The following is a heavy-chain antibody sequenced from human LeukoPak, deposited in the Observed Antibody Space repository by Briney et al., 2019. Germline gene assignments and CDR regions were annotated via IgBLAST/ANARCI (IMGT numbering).Heavy chain of an antibody. Sequence: SETLSLTCTVHGGSISSDYWSWIRQPPGKGLDWIGYIYYGGGTNYNPSLKSRVTISVDTSKKQFSLKLSSVTAADTAVYYCARVGTVLDGGYWGQGILVTVSS. D-gene: IGHD1-7*01. CDR3: ARVGTVLDGGY. CDR2: IYYGGGT. CDR1: GGSISSDY. J-gene: IGHJ4*02. V-gene: IGHV4-59*01.